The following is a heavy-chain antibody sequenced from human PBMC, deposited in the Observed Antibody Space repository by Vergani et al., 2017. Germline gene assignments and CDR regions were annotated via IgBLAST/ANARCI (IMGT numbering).Heavy chain of an antibody. CDR1: GFSFSSHA. CDR3: AKAGSVTSGSLQYNFYMDV. Sequence: QVQLAESGGGRVQPGRSLRLSCAASGFSFSSHAIHWVLQAPGKGLEWVAVISNDGSKKYYADSVKGRFTISRVNSKNTLDLQMNSLRTQDTAVYYCAKAGSVTSGSLQYNFYMDVWGKGTTVTVS. D-gene: IGHD3-10*01. V-gene: IGHV3-30*18. CDR2: ISNDGSKK. J-gene: IGHJ6*03.